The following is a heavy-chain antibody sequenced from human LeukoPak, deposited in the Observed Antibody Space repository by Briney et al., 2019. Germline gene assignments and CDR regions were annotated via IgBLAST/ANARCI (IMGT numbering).Heavy chain of an antibody. CDR2: IWHDGNNK. V-gene: IGHV3-33*08. CDR3: ANNFDY. J-gene: IGHJ4*02. CDR1: GFTFSNYG. Sequence: PGGSLRLSCAASGFTFSNYGMHWVRQAPGKGLEWVAVIWHDGNNKYYADSAKGRFTISRDNSKNTLYLQMNSLRAEDTDVYYCANNFDYWGQGTLVTVSS.